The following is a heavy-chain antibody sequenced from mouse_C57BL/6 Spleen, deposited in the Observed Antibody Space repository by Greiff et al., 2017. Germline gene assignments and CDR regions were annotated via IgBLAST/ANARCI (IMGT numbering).Heavy chain of an antibody. Sequence: VQLQQPGAELVRPGTSVKLSCKASGYTFTSYWLHWVKQRPGQGLEWIGVIDPSDSYTNYNQKFKGKATLTVDTSSSTAYMQLSSLTSEDSAVYYCARHGSSYGYAMDYWGQGTSVTVSS. V-gene: IGHV1-59*01. CDR2: IDPSDSYT. J-gene: IGHJ4*01. D-gene: IGHD1-1*01. CDR1: GYTFTSYW. CDR3: ARHGSSYGYAMDY.